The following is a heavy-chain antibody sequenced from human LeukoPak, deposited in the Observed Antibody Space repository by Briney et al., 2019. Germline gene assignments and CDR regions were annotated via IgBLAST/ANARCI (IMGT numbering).Heavy chain of an antibody. D-gene: IGHD1-1*01. J-gene: IGHJ4*02. CDR3: ARARISWYDVGY. CDR2: ISGSGGST. CDR1: GFTFSSYG. V-gene: IGHV3-NL1*01. Sequence: GRSLRLSCAASGFTFSSYGMHWVRQAPGKGLEWVSAISGSGGSTYYADSVKGRFTISRDNSKNTLYLQMNSLRAEDTAVYYCARARISWYDVGYWGQGTLVTVSS.